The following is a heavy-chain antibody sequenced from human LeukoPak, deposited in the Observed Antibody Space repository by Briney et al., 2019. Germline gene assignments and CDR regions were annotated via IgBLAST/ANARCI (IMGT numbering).Heavy chain of an antibody. J-gene: IGHJ4*02. Sequence: PSETLSLTCTVSGGSISSYYWGWIRQPPGKGLEWIGSIYYTGSTYYDPSLRSRVTMSVDTSRNQFSLKLSSVTAADTAVYYCARSYGIPYYFDYWGQGTLVTVSS. D-gene: IGHD5-18*01. V-gene: IGHV4-39*07. CDR3: ARSYGIPYYFDY. CDR1: GGSISSYY. CDR2: IYYTGST.